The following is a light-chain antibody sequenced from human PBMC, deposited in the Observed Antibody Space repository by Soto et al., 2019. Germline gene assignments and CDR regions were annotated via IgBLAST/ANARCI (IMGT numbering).Light chain of an antibody. CDR3: SSYTSSTDYV. CDR1: TSDFGFYNY. Sequence: QSVLTHPASLSGSPGQSITISCTGTTSDFGFYNYVSWYQHHPGKAPKLLIYEVTNRHSGVSNRFSGSKSGNTASLTISGLQAEDEADYYCSSYTSSTDYVFGTGTKVTVL. CDR2: EVT. J-gene: IGLJ1*01. V-gene: IGLV2-14*01.